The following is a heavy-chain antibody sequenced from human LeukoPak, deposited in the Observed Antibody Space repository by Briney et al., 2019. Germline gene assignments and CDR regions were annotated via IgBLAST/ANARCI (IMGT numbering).Heavy chain of an antibody. CDR1: GFTFSTYA. CDR2: ISHDGNNK. Sequence: GGSLRLSCAASGFTFSTYAMHWVRQAPGKGLEWVAVISHDGNNKYYADSVKGRFTISRDNSKNTLYLQMNSLRAEDTAVYYCARVQVVAAGIFGAFDIWGQGTMVTVSS. V-gene: IGHV3-30-3*01. D-gene: IGHD6-13*01. J-gene: IGHJ3*02. CDR3: ARVQVVAAGIFGAFDI.